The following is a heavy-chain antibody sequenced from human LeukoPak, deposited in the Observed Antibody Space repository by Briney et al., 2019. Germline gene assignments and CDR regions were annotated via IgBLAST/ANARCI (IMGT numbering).Heavy chain of an antibody. CDR3: GRGPHGSLDI. Sequence: SETLSLTCSVSGGSISSLYWTWIRQSPGKGLEWIGYIYYTGSTSYNPSLKSRVTISIDTSKIQFSLKLTSVTAADTAVYYCGRGPHGSLDIWGLGTMVTVSS. V-gene: IGHV4-59*11. D-gene: IGHD5-24*01. J-gene: IGHJ3*02. CDR1: GGSISSLY. CDR2: IYYTGST.